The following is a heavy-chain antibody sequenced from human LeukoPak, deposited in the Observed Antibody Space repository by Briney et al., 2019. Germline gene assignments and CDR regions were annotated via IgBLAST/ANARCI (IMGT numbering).Heavy chain of an antibody. CDR1: GFTFSSYA. CDR2: ISSNGGST. D-gene: IGHD6-13*01. V-gene: IGHV3-64D*06. Sequence: PGGSLRLSCSASGFTFSSYAMHWVRQAPGKGLEYVSAISSNGGSTYYADSVKGRFTISRDNSKNTLYLQMSSLRAEDTAVYYCVNEGIPGYSSSWYGVDYWGQGTLVTVSS. J-gene: IGHJ4*02. CDR3: VNEGIPGYSSSWYGVDY.